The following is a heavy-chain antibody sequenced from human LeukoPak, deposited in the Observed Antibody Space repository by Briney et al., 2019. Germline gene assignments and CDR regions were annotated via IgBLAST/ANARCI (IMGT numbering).Heavy chain of an antibody. V-gene: IGHV6-1*01. J-gene: IGHJ4*02. CDR2: TYYRSKWYN. D-gene: IGHD3-16*01. CDR3: ARFDYGAPDY. Sequence: SQTLSLTCAISGDSVSSNSAAWNWIRQSPSRGLEWLGRTYYRSKWYNDYTVSVKSQISINPDTSKNQFSLQLKSATPEDTAVYYCARFDYGAPDYWGQGTLVTVSS. CDR1: GDSVSSNSAA.